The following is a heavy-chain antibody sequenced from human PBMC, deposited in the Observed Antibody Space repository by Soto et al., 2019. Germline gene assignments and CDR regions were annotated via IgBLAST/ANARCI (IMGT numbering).Heavy chain of an antibody. CDR3: VKGARVYDS. CDR1: GDSISSYY. V-gene: IGHV4-59*01. J-gene: IGHJ5*01. Sequence: SETLSLTCTVSGDSISSYYWSWVRQPPGKGLEWIGYMHYTGITSYNPSLKSRVTISVDTSKNQFSLKLSSVTAADTAVYYCVKGARVYDSWGQGILVTVSS. D-gene: IGHD6-6*01. CDR2: MHYTGIT.